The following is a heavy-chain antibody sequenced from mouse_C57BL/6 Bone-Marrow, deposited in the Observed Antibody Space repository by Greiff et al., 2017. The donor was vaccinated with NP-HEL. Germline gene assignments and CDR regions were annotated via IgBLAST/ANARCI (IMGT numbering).Heavy chain of an antibody. CDR3: TFTYGNYEAWVAY. CDR2: IDPENGDT. V-gene: IGHV14-4*01. CDR1: GFNIKDDY. D-gene: IGHD2-1*01. J-gene: IGHJ3*01. Sequence: VQLKESGAELVRPGASVKLSCTASGFNIKDDYMHWVKQRPEQGLEWIGWIDPENGDTEYASKFQGKATITADTSSNTAYLQLSSLTSEDTAVYYCTFTYGNYEAWVAYWGQGTLVTVSA.